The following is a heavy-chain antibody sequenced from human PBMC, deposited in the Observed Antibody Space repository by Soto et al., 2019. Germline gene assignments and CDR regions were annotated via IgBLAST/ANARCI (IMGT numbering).Heavy chain of an antibody. J-gene: IGHJ4*02. CDR3: AKSAAAGTLPPHAN. Sequence: GGSLRLSCAASGFTFSSYGMHWVRQAPGKGLEWVAVIWYDGSNKYYADSVKGRFTISRDNSKNTLYLQMNSLRAEDTAVYYCAKSAAAGTLPPHANWGQGTLVTVSS. CDR2: IWYDGSNK. CDR1: GFTFSSYG. V-gene: IGHV3-33*06. D-gene: IGHD6-13*01.